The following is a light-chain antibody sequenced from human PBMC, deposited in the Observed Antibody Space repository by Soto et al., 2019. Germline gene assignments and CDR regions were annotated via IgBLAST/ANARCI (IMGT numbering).Light chain of an antibody. CDR1: QLVSSN. CDR2: DAS. Sequence: EIVLTQSPGTLCLSPGERATLSCRASQLVSSNFLAWYQQKPGQAPRLLIYDASNRATGIPARFSGSGSGTDFTLTISSLEPEDFAVYYCQQRSNWPPWTFGQGTKVDIK. CDR3: QQRSNWPPWT. J-gene: IGKJ1*01. V-gene: IGKV3-11*01.